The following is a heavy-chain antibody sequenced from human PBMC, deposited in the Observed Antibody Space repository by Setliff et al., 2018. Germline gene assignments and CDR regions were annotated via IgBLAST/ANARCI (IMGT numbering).Heavy chain of an antibody. CDR3: TKGRVGLAARAGY. V-gene: IGHV4-61*02. CDR1: GGSISSDSGY. D-gene: IGHD1-26*01. J-gene: IGHJ4*02. Sequence: SETLSLTCTVSGGSISSDSGYWSWIRQSAGKGLEWIGRIYASGSTEYNPSLGSRVTISVDTSRNQSSLQLSSVTSADTAIYYCTKGRVGLAARAGYWGQGTLVTVSS. CDR2: IYASGST.